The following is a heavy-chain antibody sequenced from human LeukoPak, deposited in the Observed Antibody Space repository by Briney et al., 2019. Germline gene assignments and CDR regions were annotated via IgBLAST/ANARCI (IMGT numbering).Heavy chain of an antibody. V-gene: IGHV4-59*01. J-gene: IGHJ4*02. D-gene: IGHD6-13*01. Sequence: SETLSLTCTVSGGSISSYHWSWIRQPPGKGLEWIGYIYNSGSTNYSPSLESRVTISLDTSKNQFSLKLSSVTAADTAVYYCARDQGSRWGQGTLVTVSS. CDR2: IYNSGST. CDR1: GGSISSYH. CDR3: ARDQGSR.